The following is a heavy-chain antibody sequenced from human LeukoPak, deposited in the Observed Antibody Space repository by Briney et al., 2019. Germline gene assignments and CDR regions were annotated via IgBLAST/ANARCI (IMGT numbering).Heavy chain of an antibody. CDR1: GFTFSSYE. D-gene: IGHD4-17*01. CDR3: AQFDYGEDY. J-gene: IGHJ4*02. CDR2: ISSSGSTI. Sequence: QPGGSLRLSCAASGFTFSSYEMNWVRQAPGKGLEGVSYISSSGSTIYYADSVQGRLTISRDNAKNSLYLQMNSLRAEDTAVYYCAQFDYGEDYWGQGTLVTVSS. V-gene: IGHV3-48*03.